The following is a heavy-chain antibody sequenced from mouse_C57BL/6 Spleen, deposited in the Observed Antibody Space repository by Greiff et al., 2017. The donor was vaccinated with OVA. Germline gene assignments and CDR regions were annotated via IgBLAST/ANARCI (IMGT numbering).Heavy chain of an antibody. CDR1: GYAFSSSW. J-gene: IGHJ2*01. V-gene: IGHV1-82*01. Sequence: QVQLQQSGPELVKPGASVKISCKASGYAFSSSWMNWVKQRPGKGLEWIGRIYPGDGDTNYNGKFKGKATLTADKSSSTAYMQLSSLTSEDSAVYFCAREGWLLRIFDYWGQGTTLTVSS. D-gene: IGHD2-3*01. CDR2: IYPGDGDT. CDR3: AREGWLLRIFDY.